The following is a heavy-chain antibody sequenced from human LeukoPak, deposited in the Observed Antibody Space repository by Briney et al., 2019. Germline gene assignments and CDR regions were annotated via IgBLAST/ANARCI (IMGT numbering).Heavy chain of an antibody. CDR1: GFTFSSYA. CDR2: ISVSGGYT. Sequence: GGSLRLSCAASGFTFSSYAMSWVRQAPGKGLEWVSAISVSGGYTDYADSVKGRFTISRDNSKNTLYLQMNNLRTDDTAVYYCAKDPRGGYGSGSPRDWGQGTLVTVSS. CDR3: AKDPRGGYGSGSPRD. D-gene: IGHD3-10*01. V-gene: IGHV3-23*01. J-gene: IGHJ4*02.